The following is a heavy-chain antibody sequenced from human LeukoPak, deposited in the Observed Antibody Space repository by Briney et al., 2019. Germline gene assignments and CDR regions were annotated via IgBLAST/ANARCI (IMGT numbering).Heavy chain of an antibody. Sequence: PGGSLRLSCAASGFTFSSYWMSWVRQAPGKGLEWVANIKQDGSEKYYVDSVKGRFTISRDNAKNSLYLQMNSLRAEDTAVYYCAREVYDSSGYPLDYWGQGTLVTVSS. CDR2: IKQDGSEK. D-gene: IGHD3-22*01. CDR1: GFTFSSYW. J-gene: IGHJ4*02. V-gene: IGHV3-7*01. CDR3: AREVYDSSGYPLDY.